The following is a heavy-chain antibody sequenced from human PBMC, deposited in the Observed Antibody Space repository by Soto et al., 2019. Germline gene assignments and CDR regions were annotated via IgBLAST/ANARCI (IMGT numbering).Heavy chain of an antibody. J-gene: IGHJ5*02. Sequence: SETLSLTCTVSGGSISSSSYYWGWIRQPPGKGLEWIGSIYYSGSTYYNPSLKSPVTISVDTSKNQFSLKLSSVTAADTAVYYCARRVKVATIRRWFDPWGQGTLVTVSS. CDR3: ARRVKVATIRRWFDP. D-gene: IGHD5-12*01. CDR1: GGSISSSSYY. V-gene: IGHV4-39*01. CDR2: IYYSGST.